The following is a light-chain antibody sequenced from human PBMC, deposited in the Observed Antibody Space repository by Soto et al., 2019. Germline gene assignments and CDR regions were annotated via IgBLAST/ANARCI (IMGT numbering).Light chain of an antibody. J-gene: IGLJ1*01. CDR1: RSNIGSNF. CDR2: SND. V-gene: IGLV1-44*01. Sequence: QSVLTQPPSASGTPGQRVTISCSGSRSNIGSNFVNWYQQFPGTAPKLLIYSNDQRPSGVPDRFSGSKSGTSASLAISGLQSEDEADYYCAAWDDSLTALFGTGTKLTVL. CDR3: AAWDDSLTAL.